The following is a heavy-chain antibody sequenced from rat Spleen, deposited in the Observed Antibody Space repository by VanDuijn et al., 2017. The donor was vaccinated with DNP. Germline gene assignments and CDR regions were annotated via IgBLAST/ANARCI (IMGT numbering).Heavy chain of an antibody. V-gene: IGHV5-22*01. CDR1: GFTFSDYY. J-gene: IGHJ2*01. Sequence: EVQLVESGGGLVQPGRSLKLSCAASGFTFSDYYMAWVRQAPTKGLAWVAYISYDGATYYGDSVKGRFTISRDNAKNTLYLQINSLRSEDMATYYCARHVLPLRVWDYWGQGVMVTVSS. CDR2: ISYDGAT. CDR3: ARHVLPLRVWDY. D-gene: IGHD1-4*01.